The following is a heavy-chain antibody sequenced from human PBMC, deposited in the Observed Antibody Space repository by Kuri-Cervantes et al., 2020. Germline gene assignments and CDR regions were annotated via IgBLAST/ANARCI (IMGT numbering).Heavy chain of an antibody. Sequence: GESLKISCAASGFTFSSYAMHWVRQAPGKGLEWVAVISYDGSNKYYADSVKGRFTISRDNSKNTLYLQMNSLRAEDTAVYHCARDSVRRNYYDSQLDYWGQGTLVTVSS. D-gene: IGHD3-22*01. CDR2: ISYDGSNK. J-gene: IGHJ4*02. V-gene: IGHV3-30-3*01. CDR1: GFTFSSYA. CDR3: ARDSVRRNYYDSQLDY.